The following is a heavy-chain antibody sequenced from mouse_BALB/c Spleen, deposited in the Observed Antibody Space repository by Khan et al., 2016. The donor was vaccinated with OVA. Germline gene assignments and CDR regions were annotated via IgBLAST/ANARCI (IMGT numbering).Heavy chain of an antibody. CDR2: IWAGGST. V-gene: IGHV2-9*02. Sequence: VQLQESGPGLVAPSQSLSITCTVSGFSLTSYGVHWVRQPPGKGLEWLGVIWAGGSTNYNSALMSRLSISKDNSKSQVFLKMYSLETDDPAMYYCARLEDIWGQGTTLTVSS. D-gene: IGHD1-3*01. CDR1: GFSLTSYG. J-gene: IGHJ2*01. CDR3: ARLEDI.